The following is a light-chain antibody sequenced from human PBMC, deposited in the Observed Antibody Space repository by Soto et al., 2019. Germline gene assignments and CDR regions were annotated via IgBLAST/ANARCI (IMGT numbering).Light chain of an antibody. CDR1: SSDIGAYIH. J-gene: IGLJ1*01. V-gene: IGLV2-14*03. CDR2: DVS. Sequence: QSALTQRASVSGSPGQSIAVSCSGTSSDIGAYIHDSWYQQHPGKAPKLMIYDVSNRPSGVSDRFSGSKSGNTASLTISGLQAEDEADYYCTSYTTSGTYVFGAGTKLTVL. CDR3: TSYTTSGTYV.